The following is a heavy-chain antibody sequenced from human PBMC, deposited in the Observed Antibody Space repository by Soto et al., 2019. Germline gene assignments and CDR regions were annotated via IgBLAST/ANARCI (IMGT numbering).Heavy chain of an antibody. CDR2: ICYRGST. J-gene: IGHJ6*02. D-gene: IGHD1-26*01. V-gene: IGHV4-59*07. CDR3: ARQQLLPFYYALDV. Sequence: QVQLQESGPGLVKPSDTLSLTCNVSGGSISGYYWSWIRQSPGKGLEYIGYICYRGSTNYNSSLKSRVTMSVDTSRNQFSLKMNSVTAADTAVYYCARQQLLPFYYALDVWGQGTTVTVSS. CDR1: GGSISGYY.